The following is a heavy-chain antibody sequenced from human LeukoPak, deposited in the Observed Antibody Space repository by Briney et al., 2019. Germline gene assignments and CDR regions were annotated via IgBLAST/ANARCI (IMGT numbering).Heavy chain of an antibody. J-gene: IGHJ4*02. CDR1: GFIFNNYG. Sequence: GGSLRLSCSASGFIFNNYGLVWVRQAPGKGLEWVSAISNDGGGTTYADFVKGRFSVSRDNSKNTLFLQMNSLRAEDTALYYCAKGSSGYFFDLWGQGTLVTVSS. CDR3: AKGSSGYFFDL. V-gene: IGHV3-23*01. CDR2: ISNDGGGT. D-gene: IGHD3-22*01.